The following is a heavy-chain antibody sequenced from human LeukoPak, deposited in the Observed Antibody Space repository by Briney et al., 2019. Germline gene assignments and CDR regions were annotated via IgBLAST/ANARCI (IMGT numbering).Heavy chain of an antibody. CDR1: GFTFTSHA. V-gene: IGHV3-23*01. CDR2: ISASGGNT. Sequence: GASLRLSCAASGFTFTSHAMTWVRQAPGKGLEWVSGISASGGNTFYADAVKGRFTISRDNSKNTLYLQMNSLRADDTALYYCAKGGFSYPGYWGQGTLVTVSS. D-gene: IGHD5-18*01. J-gene: IGHJ4*02. CDR3: AKGGFSYPGY.